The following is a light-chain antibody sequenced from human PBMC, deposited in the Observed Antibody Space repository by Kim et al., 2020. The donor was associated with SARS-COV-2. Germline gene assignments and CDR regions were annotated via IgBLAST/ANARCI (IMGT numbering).Light chain of an antibody. CDR3: LQLNTYPFT. J-gene: IGKJ3*01. Sequence: DIQMTQSPSSLSASVGDRVTITCRASRGINSALSWFQQRPGKAPKSLIYGASSLESGVPSRFSGSRSGTDFTLTITSLQPEDFATYYCLQLNTYPFTFGPGTKVDIK. V-gene: IGKV1-16*01. CDR1: RGINSA. CDR2: GAS.